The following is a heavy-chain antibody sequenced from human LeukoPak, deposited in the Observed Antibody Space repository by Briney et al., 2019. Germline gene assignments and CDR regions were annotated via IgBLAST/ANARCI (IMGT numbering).Heavy chain of an antibody. CDR1: GFTFSSYW. J-gene: IGHJ3*02. Sequence: GGSLRLSCAASGFTFSSYWMSWVRQAPGKGLEWVAMISYDGSKKYYADSVKGRFSISRDNSKNTLYLQMNSLRAEDTAVYYCARGSGNAFDIWGQGTLVTVSS. V-gene: IGHV3-30*03. CDR3: ARGSGNAFDI. CDR2: ISYDGSKK.